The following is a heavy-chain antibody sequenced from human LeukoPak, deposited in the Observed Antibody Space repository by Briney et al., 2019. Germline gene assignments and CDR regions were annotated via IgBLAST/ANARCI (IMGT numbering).Heavy chain of an antibody. Sequence: SQTLSLTCGVSGGSVSGSDWWTWVRQPPGKGLEWIGEIYHSGNTNYNPSLKSRVTISIDKSKNQFSLKLSSVTAADTAIYYCARTYNWNVPFDSWGQGTLVIVSS. CDR1: GGSVSGSDW. J-gene: IGHJ4*02. CDR2: IYHSGNT. V-gene: IGHV4-4*02. CDR3: ARTYNWNVPFDS. D-gene: IGHD1-20*01.